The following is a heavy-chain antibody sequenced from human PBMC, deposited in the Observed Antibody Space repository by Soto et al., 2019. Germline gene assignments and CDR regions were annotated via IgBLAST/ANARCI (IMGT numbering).Heavy chain of an antibody. CDR3: AFDMNTGVVDFDN. Sequence: QVLLVQSGAAVKRPGSSVKVSCKVSGGTFSTYTISWVRQAPGQGLEWMGRIIPMFGLPNHAQKFQGRVTITADKSTHTSYLEMTGLTSEDTAVYYCAFDMNTGVVDFDNWGQGTLVTVSS. CDR1: GGTFSTYT. CDR2: IIPMFGLP. V-gene: IGHV1-69*02. J-gene: IGHJ4*02. D-gene: IGHD3-3*01.